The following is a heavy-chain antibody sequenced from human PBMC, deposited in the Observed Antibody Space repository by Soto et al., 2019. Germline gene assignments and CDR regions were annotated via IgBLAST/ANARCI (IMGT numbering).Heavy chain of an antibody. CDR3: ARDIYSYGSVGTPDI. J-gene: IGHJ3*02. D-gene: IGHD5-18*01. Sequence: QEQLMESGGGVVQPGRSLRLSCVASGFSFSSQAMHWVRQAPGKGLEWVAAISNDGNRQLYADSVKDRFTISRDNSRNNLDLQMNNLRTEDTGVYFCARDIYSYGSVGTPDIWGQGTMVTVSS. CDR1: GFSFSSQA. CDR2: ISNDGNRQ. V-gene: IGHV3-30-3*01.